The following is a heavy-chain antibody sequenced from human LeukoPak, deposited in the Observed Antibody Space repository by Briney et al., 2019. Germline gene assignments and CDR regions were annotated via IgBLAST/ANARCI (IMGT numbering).Heavy chain of an antibody. CDR1: GGSISSNSYY. CDR3: ASRTDDAFDI. V-gene: IGHV4-39*07. CDR2: IYYSGST. D-gene: IGHD1-14*01. Sequence: SETLSLTCAVSGGSISSNSYYWGWIRQPPGKGLEWIGSIYYSGSTYYNPSLKSRVTISVDTSKNQFSLKLSSVTAADTAVYYCASRTDDAFDIWGQGTMVTVSS. J-gene: IGHJ3*02.